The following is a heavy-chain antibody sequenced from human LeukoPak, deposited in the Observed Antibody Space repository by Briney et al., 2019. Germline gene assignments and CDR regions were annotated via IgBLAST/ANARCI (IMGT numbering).Heavy chain of an antibody. V-gene: IGHV4-61*05. Sequence: SETLSLTCTVSGGSISSSSYYWGWIRQPPGKGLEWIGYIYYSGSTNYNPSLKSRVTISVDTSKNQFSLKLSSVTAADTAVYYCARGWASSSSTLGTYYYYYYMDVWGKGTTVTVSS. D-gene: IGHD6-6*01. CDR1: GGSISSSSYY. CDR2: IYYSGST. CDR3: ARGWASSSSTLGTYYYYYYMDV. J-gene: IGHJ6*03.